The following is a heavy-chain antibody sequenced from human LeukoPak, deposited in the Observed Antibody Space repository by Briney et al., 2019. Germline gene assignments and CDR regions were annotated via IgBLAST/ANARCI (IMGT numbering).Heavy chain of an antibody. CDR2: ISGNGGST. Sequence: PGGSLRLSCAASGFTFSSYALTWVRQAPGKGLEWVSAISGNGGSTNYADSVKGRFTISRDNSKNTLYLQVNSLRAEDTAVYYCAKDLQTTVVMTALWGQGTMVTVSS. V-gene: IGHV3-23*01. CDR1: GFTFSSYA. J-gene: IGHJ3*01. CDR3: AKDLQTTVVMTAL. D-gene: IGHD4-23*01.